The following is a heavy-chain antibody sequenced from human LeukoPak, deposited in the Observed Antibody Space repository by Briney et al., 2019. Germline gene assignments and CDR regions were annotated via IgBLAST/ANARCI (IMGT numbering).Heavy chain of an antibody. V-gene: IGHV3-9*01. CDR1: GFTFDDYA. Sequence: PGGSLRLSCAASGFTFDDYAMHWVRQALGKGLEWVSGISWDSGSIGYADSVKGRFTISRDNAKNSLYLQMNSLRAEDTALYYCAKDIGYGDYYFDYWGQGTLVTVSS. D-gene: IGHD4-17*01. J-gene: IGHJ4*02. CDR3: AKDIGYGDYYFDY. CDR2: ISWDSGSI.